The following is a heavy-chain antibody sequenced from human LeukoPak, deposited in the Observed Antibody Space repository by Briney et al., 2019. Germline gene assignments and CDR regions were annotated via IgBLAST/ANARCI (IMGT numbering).Heavy chain of an antibody. D-gene: IGHD5-12*01. CDR1: GFTFSSYG. CDR3: AKDTGYSGYDSYYFDY. Sequence: GGSLRLPCAASGFTFSSYGMHWVRQAPGKGLEWVAVISYDGSNKYYADSVKGRFTISRDNSKNTLYLQMNSLRAEDTAVYYYAKDTGYSGYDSYYFDYWGQGTLVTVSS. J-gene: IGHJ4*02. V-gene: IGHV3-30*18. CDR2: ISYDGSNK.